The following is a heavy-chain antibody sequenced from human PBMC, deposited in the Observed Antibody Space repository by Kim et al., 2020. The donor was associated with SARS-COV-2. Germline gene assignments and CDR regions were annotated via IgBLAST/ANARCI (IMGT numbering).Heavy chain of an antibody. CDR3: ARGRQDYYDYGMDV. J-gene: IGHJ6*02. V-gene: IGHV3-53*04. Sequence: ADDVKGRFTITRQNTKNTMYLQMKSLRAADTAVYYCARGRQDYYDYGMDVWGQGTPVTVSS.